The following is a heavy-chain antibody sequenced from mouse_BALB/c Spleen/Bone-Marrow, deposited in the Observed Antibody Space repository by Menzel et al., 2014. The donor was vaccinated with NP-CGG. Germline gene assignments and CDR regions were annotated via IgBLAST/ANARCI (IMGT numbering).Heavy chain of an antibody. CDR1: GFPLSSYG. D-gene: IGHD1-1*01. V-gene: IGHV2-9*02. J-gene: IGHJ3*01. CDR3: ARGDYGSTYWFAY. Sequence: VKLMESGPGLVAPSQSLSITCTVSGFPLSSYGVHWVRQCPGKGLEWLGIIWAGGGTNYNSALMSRLSISKDSSKSQVFLKMNSLQTDDTAMYYCARGDYGSTYWFAYWGQGTLVTVSA. CDR2: IWAGGGT.